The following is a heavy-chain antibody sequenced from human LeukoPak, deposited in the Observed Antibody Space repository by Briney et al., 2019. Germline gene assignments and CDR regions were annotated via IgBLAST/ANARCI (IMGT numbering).Heavy chain of an antibody. V-gene: IGHV3-23*01. CDR1: GFTFSSYG. J-gene: IGHJ3*02. D-gene: IGHD3-22*01. CDR2: ISGSGGST. Sequence: PGGTLRLSCAASGFTFSSYGMSWVRQAPGKGLEWVSAISGSGGSTYYADSVKGRFTISRDNSKNSLYLQMNSLRAEDTAVYYCARDSFYYDSSDYYYEGNAFDIWGQGTMVTVSS. CDR3: ARDSFYYDSSDYYYEGNAFDI.